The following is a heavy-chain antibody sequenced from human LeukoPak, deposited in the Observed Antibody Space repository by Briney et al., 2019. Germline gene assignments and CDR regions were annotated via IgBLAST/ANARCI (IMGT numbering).Heavy chain of an antibody. D-gene: IGHD6-19*01. CDR2: ISGSTGYI. CDR3: ARDRSSDWHFDF. J-gene: IGHJ4*02. CDR1: GFTFSHYN. Sequence: PGGSLRLSCAASGFTFSHYNMNWVRQAPGKELEWVSSISGSTGYIYYADSAKGRFTISRDNAKNSLFLQMNSLRAEDTAVYYCARDRSSDWHFDFWGPGTPVTVSS. V-gene: IGHV3-21*01.